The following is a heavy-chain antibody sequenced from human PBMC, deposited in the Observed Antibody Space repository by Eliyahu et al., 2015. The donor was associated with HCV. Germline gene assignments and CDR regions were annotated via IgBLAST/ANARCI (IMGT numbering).Heavy chain of an antibody. CDR1: XFPFSDYN. V-gene: IGHV3-69-1*02. CDR2: ISLSGNT. J-gene: IGHJ6*02. D-gene: IGHD3-10*01. Sequence: EVQLVESGGGLVKPGGSLRLSCVASXFPFSDYNINWVXQSPGRGLEWVASISLSGNTYYRDSVKGRFTVSRDNAKSLMYLQMTRLRVDDSAIYYCARDAPHHYDSGSFPPYYFYYNGMDVWGQGTTVTVSS. CDR3: ARDAPHHYDSGSFPPYYFYYNGMDV.